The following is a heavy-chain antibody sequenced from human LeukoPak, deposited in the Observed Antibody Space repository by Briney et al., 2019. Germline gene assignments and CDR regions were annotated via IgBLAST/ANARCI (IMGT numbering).Heavy chain of an antibody. V-gene: IGHV4-34*01. J-gene: IGHJ4*02. CDR1: GGSFSGYY. CDR2: INHSGST. Sequence: PSETLSLTCAVYGGSFSGYYWSWLRQPRGKGLEWIGEINHSGSTNYNPSLKSRVTISVDTSKNQFSLKLSSVTAADTAVYYCARGPTYYDFWSGYSADYWGQGTLVTVSS. CDR3: ARGPTYYDFWSGYSADY. D-gene: IGHD3-3*01.